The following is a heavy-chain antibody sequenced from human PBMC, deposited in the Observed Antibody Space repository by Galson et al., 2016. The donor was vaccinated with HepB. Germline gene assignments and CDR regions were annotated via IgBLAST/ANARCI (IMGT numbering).Heavy chain of an antibody. CDR2: ISSGSTYT. D-gene: IGHD5-18*01. Sequence: SLRLSCAASGFTFSSYRMNWVRQAPGKGLEWIPYISSGSTYTYYAASVEGRFTISRDNAKKSLFLQMDSLRNEDTAIYYCAKDAGYSYGYPNFDYWGLGTQVTVSS. J-gene: IGHJ4*02. CDR3: AKDAGYSYGYPNFDY. CDR1: GFTFSSYR. V-gene: IGHV3-21*05.